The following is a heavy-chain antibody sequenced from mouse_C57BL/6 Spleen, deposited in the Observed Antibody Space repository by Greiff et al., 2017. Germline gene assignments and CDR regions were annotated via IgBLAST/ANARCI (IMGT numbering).Heavy chain of an antibody. CDR1: GFNIKNTY. Sequence: VQLKQSVAELVRPGASVKLSCTASGFNIKNTYMHWVKQRPEQGLEWIGRIDPANGNPKYAPKFQGKATITADTSSNTAYLQLSSLTSADTAIYSSASDGSTYYYAMDYWGQGTSVTVSS. CDR2: IDPANGNP. J-gene: IGHJ4*01. CDR3: ASDGSTYYYAMDY. V-gene: IGHV14-3*01. D-gene: IGHD2-3*01.